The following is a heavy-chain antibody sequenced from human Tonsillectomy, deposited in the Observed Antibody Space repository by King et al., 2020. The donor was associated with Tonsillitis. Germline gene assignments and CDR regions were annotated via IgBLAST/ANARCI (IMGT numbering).Heavy chain of an antibody. CDR3: ARDYGGNSWAH. D-gene: IGHD4-23*01. V-gene: IGHV3-33*01. CDR1: GFTFRNFG. J-gene: IGHJ4*03. Sequence: HVQLVESGGGVVQPGGSLRLSCAAAGFTFRNFGMHWVGQAPGKGLGGVAVSWFDWLNKYYAYSVEGRFTISRDNSKNTLYLQMNSLTADDTAIYYCARDYGGNSWAHWGHGTLVTVSS. CDR2: SWFDWLNK.